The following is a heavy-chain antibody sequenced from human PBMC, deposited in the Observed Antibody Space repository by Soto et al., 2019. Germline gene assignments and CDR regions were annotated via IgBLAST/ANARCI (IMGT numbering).Heavy chain of an antibody. V-gene: IGHV3-15*01. D-gene: IGHD2-2*01. Sequence: GGSLRLSCAASGFTFSNAWMSWVRQAPGKGLEWVGRIKSKTDGGTTDYAAPVKGRFTISRDESKNTLYLQMNSLKTEDTAVYYCTTDMDCSSTSCSFYFDYWGQGTLVTVSS. CDR2: IKSKTDGGTT. J-gene: IGHJ4*02. CDR3: TTDMDCSSTSCSFYFDY. CDR1: GFTFSNAW.